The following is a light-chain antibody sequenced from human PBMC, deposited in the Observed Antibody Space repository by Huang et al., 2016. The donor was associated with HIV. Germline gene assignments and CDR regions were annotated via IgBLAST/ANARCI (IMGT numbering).Light chain of an antibody. Sequence: DIQMTQSPSTLSASVGDRVTITCRASQSISSWLAWYQQKPGKAPKLLIYKASSLESGVPSRFSGSGSGTEFTLTIISLQPDDFATYYCQQYNSHLYTFGQGTKLEIK. V-gene: IGKV1-5*03. CDR2: KAS. CDR3: QQYNSHLYT. CDR1: QSISSW. J-gene: IGKJ2*01.